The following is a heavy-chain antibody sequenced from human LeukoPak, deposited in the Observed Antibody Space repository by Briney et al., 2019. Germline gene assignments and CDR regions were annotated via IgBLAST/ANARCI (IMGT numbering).Heavy chain of an antibody. CDR1: GFALSNFG. V-gene: IGHV3-30*02. CDR2: IPYDGSDK. Sequence: GGSLRLSCAASGFALSNFGLHWVRQAPGKGLEGVEFIPYDGSDKYYADSVKGRFTISRDNSKNTLYLQVNSLRAEDTAVYYCAKHHYTGSSGYYFFDYWGQGTLVTVSS. D-gene: IGHD3-22*01. CDR3: AKHHYTGSSGYYFFDY. J-gene: IGHJ4*02.